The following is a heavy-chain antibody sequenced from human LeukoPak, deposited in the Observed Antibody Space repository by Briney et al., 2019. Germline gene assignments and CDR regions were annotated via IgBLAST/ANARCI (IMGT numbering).Heavy chain of an antibody. CDR3: ARDNSGGYDRFDY. V-gene: IGHV4-31*03. D-gene: IGHD6-19*01. CDR2: TYYSGGT. Sequence: SETLSLTCTVSGGPLSSGGFYWSWIRQHPGKGLEWIGYTYYSGGTYYNPSLQSRVSISVDTSKNQFSLKLSSVTAADTAVYYCARDNSGGYDRFDYWGQGTLVTVSS. J-gene: IGHJ4*02. CDR1: GGPLSSGGFY.